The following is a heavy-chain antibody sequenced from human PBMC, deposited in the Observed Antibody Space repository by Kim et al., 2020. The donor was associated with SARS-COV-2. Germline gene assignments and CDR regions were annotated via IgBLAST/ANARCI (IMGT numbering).Heavy chain of an antibody. Sequence: GGSLRLSCAASGFTFSSYAIYWVRQAPGKGLEWVAGISRDGSQKYYADSARGRFTISRDRSKNTMYVQMDSLRPDDTAFYYCARRFYYHGGIYYPFDLWGQGTLVTVSS. CDR2: ISRDGSQK. CDR1: GFTFSSYA. J-gene: IGHJ4*02. D-gene: IGHD1-26*01. V-gene: IGHV3-30*04. CDR3: ARRFYYHGGIYYPFDL.